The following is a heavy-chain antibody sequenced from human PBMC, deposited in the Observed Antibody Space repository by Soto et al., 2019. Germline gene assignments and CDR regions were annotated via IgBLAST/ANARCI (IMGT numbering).Heavy chain of an antibody. CDR3: ARVVPGAEAWFGP. D-gene: IGHD2-2*01. CDR2: ISLYSDGT. CDR1: GYTFSNYG. J-gene: IGHJ5*02. Sequence: QVQLVQSRGEVKRPGASVKVSCKTSGYTFSNYGITWVRQAPGQPLEWLGWISLYSDGTNYAQKFQGRVSMTTDTSTTTAYMELRSLRSDDTAVYYCARVVPGAEAWFGPWGQGTLVTVFS. V-gene: IGHV1-18*01.